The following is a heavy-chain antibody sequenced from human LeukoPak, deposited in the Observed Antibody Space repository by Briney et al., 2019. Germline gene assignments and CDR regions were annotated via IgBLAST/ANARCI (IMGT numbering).Heavy chain of an antibody. J-gene: IGHJ4*02. Sequence: GASVKVSCKASGATFSSYAIRLVRQAPGQGLEWMGGIITIFGTANYAQKFPGRVTITTDECAGTVYVGLRSLRLEARALSYCARWECGSFTPWDYWGQGTLVTVSS. D-gene: IGHD1-26*01. V-gene: IGHV1-69*05. CDR1: GATFSSYA. CDR3: ARWECGSFTPWDY. CDR2: IITIFGTA.